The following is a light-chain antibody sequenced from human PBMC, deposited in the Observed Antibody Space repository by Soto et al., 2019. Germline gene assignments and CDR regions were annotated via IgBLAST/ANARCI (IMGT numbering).Light chain of an antibody. Sequence: DIQLTQSPSFLSASVGDRVTSTRRASQGINIFLAWFQQKPGKAPNLLISAASTLQSGVPSRFSGSGSETEFTLTITSLQPEDSATYYCQQRNSYPRTFGQGTKVDIK. J-gene: IGKJ2*01. CDR2: AAS. V-gene: IGKV1-9*01. CDR1: QGINIF. CDR3: QQRNSYPRT.